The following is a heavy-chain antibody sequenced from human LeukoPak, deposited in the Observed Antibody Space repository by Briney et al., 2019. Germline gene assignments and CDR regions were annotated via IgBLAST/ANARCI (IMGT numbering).Heavy chain of an antibody. V-gene: IGHV4-34*01. Sequence: SETLSLTCAVYGGSFSGYYWSWIRQPPGKGLEWIGEINHSGSTNYNPSLKSRVTISVDTSKNQFSLTLSSVTAADTAVYYCARGLGYCSRTSCYNGFDYWGQGTLVTVSS. CDR2: INHSGST. CDR3: ARGLGYCSRTSCYNGFDY. D-gene: IGHD2-2*02. J-gene: IGHJ4*02. CDR1: GGSFSGYY.